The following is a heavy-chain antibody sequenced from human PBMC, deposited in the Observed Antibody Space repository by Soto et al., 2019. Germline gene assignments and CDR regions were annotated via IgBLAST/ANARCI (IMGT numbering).Heavy chain of an antibody. V-gene: IGHV1-46*03. J-gene: IGHJ3*02. CDR3: ARDKGSGSYWDAFDI. CDR1: GYTFSIYY. D-gene: IGHD3-10*01. CDR2: INPSGGST. Sequence: VSVNLSCKTSGYTFSIYYMHWVRQAPRQGLEWTGIINPSGGSTSYAQKFQGRVTMTRDTSTSTVYMELSSLRSEDTAVYYCARDKGSGSYWDAFDIWGQGTMLTVSS.